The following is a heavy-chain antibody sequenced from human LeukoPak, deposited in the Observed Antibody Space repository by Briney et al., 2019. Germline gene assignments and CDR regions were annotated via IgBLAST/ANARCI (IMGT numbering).Heavy chain of an antibody. CDR2: INQDGSKK. D-gene: IGHD2-21*02. CDR1: RFTFSNYW. CDR3: AKWGPHCVGDYCPALDS. V-gene: IGHV3-7*01. J-gene: IGHJ4*02. Sequence: GGSLRLSCVASRFTFSNYWMSWVRQAPGKGLEWVADINQDGSKKPYADSMKGRFTISRDNAKESLYLQLNSLRADDTAVYYCAKWGPHCVGDYCPALDSWGQGTLVTVSS.